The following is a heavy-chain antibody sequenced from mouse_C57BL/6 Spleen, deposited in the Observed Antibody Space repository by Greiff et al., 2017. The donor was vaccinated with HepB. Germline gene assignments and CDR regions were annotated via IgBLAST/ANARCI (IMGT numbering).Heavy chain of an antibody. J-gene: IGHJ2*01. CDR2: INPSTGGT. V-gene: IGHV1-42*01. Sequence: EVQLQQSGPELVKPGASVKISCKASGYSFTGYYMNWVKQSPEKSLEWIGEINPSTGGTTYNQKFKAKATLTVDKSSSTAYMQLKSLTSEDSAVYYCARFPYYYGSSPFDYWGQGTTLTVSS. CDR3: ARFPYYYGSSPFDY. CDR1: GYSFTGYY. D-gene: IGHD1-1*01.